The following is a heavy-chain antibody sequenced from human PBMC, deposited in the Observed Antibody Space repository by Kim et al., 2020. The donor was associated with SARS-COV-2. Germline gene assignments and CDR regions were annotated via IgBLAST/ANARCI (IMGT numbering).Heavy chain of an antibody. CDR2: IYYSGST. CDR3: ARGPGWNSGNYYFDY. CDR1: GGSISSGGYY. J-gene: IGHJ4*02. V-gene: IGHV4-31*03. Sequence: SETLSLTCTVSGGSISSGGYYWSWIRQHPGKGLEWIGYIYYSGSTYYNPSLKSRVTISVDTSKNQFSLKLSSVTAADTAVYYCARGPGWNSGNYYFDYWGQGTLVTVSS. D-gene: IGHD1-7*01.